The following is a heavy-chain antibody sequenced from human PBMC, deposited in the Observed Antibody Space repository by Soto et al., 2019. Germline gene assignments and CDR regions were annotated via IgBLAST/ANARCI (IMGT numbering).Heavy chain of an antibody. J-gene: IGHJ6*03. V-gene: IGHV4-39*01. CDR2: IYYSGST. CDR3: ASTADYYGSGSYYMVGEYYYYYMDV. D-gene: IGHD3-10*01. Sequence: PSETLSLTCTVSGGSISSSSYYWGWIRQPPGKGLEWIGSIYYSGSTYYNPSLKSRVTISVDTSKNQFSLKLSSVTAADTAVYYCASTADYYGSGSYYMVGEYYYYYMDVWGKGTTVTVSS. CDR1: GGSISSSSYY.